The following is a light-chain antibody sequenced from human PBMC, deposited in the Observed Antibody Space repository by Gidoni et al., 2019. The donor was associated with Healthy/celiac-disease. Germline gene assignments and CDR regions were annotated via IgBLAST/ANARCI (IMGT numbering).Light chain of an antibody. CDR1: SSDVGSYNL. V-gene: IGLV2-23*02. CDR3: CSYAGSSTLGV. J-gene: IGLJ1*01. Sequence: QSALTQPASVSGSPGQSITISCTGTSSDVGSYNLVSWYQQHTGKAPKLMIYEVSKRPSGVSNRFSGSKSGNTASLTISGLQAEDEADYYCCSYAGSSTLGVFGTGTKVTVL. CDR2: EVS.